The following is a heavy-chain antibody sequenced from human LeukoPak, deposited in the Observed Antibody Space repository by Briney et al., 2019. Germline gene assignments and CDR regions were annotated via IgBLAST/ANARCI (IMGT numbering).Heavy chain of an antibody. CDR1: GYSISSGYY. Sequence: ASETLSLTCAVSGYSISSGYYWGWIRQPPGKGLEWIGSIYHSGSTYYNPSLKSRVTISVDTSKNQFSLKLSSVTAADTAVYYCARADSNYYYYHYMDVWGKGTTVTVSS. J-gene: IGHJ6*03. CDR2: IYHSGST. D-gene: IGHD3-22*01. V-gene: IGHV4-38-2*01. CDR3: ARADSNYYYYHYMDV.